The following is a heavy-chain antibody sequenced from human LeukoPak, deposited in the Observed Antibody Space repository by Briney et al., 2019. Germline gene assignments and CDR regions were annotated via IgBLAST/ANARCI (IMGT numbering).Heavy chain of an antibody. J-gene: IGHJ4*02. CDR2: ILSDENNK. V-gene: IGHV3-30*04. Sequence: GGSLRLSCAASGFTFSNYAMHWVRQAPGKGLEWVALILSDENNKNYADSVKGRFSISRDNSKNTLYLQMSSLRPDDTAVYYCTRGGGGSSIKGKDYWGQGTLVTVSS. D-gene: IGHD3-10*01. CDR3: TRGGGGSSIKGKDY. CDR1: GFTFSNYA.